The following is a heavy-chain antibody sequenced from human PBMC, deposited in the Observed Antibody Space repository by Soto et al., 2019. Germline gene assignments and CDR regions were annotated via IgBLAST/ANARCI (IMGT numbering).Heavy chain of an antibody. Sequence: ASVKVSCKASGYRFSDYAMQWVRQAPGQRPEWMGWINCGDAKAKYSQKFQGRVTITTDESASTAYMELSSLRSEDTAVYYCARDNDQLVPFDYWGQGTLVTVSS. J-gene: IGHJ4*02. V-gene: IGHV1-3*01. D-gene: IGHD6-6*01. CDR2: INCGDAKA. CDR3: ARDNDQLVPFDY. CDR1: GYRFSDYA.